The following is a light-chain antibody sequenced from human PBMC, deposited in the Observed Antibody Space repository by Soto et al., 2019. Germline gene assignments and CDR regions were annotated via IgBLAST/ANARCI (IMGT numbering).Light chain of an antibody. CDR1: QSVWNNN. J-gene: IGKJ1*01. V-gene: IGKV3-20*01. Sequence: EVVLTQSPGTLSLSLGERASLSCRASQSVWNNNLAWYQQKPGQAPRLIMYGASRRAAGIPDRFSGSGSGSDFTLTIIRLEPEDFAVYYCQQYGSSPRTFGQGTKVEVK. CDR2: GAS. CDR3: QQYGSSPRT.